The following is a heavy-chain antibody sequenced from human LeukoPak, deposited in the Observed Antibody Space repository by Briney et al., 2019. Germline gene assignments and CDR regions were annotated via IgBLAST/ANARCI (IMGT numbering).Heavy chain of an antibody. CDR2: IRCDGSNK. CDR1: GFTFSSYG. Sequence: AGGSLRLSCAASGFTFSSYGMHWVRQAPGKGLEWVAFIRCDGSNKYYADSVKGRFTISRDNSKNTLYLQMNSLRAEDTAVYYCAKDRRYFDSLDYWGQGTLVTVSS. V-gene: IGHV3-30*02. D-gene: IGHD3-9*01. J-gene: IGHJ4*02. CDR3: AKDRRYFDSLDY.